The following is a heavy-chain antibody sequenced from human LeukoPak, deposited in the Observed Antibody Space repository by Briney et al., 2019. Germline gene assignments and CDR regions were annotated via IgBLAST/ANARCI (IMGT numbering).Heavy chain of an antibody. V-gene: IGHV4-31*03. CDR1: GGSISSGAYY. CDR2: GYFRGNT. CDR3: ARTSEGYFDY. J-gene: IGHJ4*02. Sequence: SETLSLTCTVSGGSISSGAYYWSWIRQVPGKGLEWIGYGYFRGNTFYNPSLKGRVTISVDTSNNHFSLKLSSVTAADTAVYYCARTSEGYFDYWGQGTLVTVSS.